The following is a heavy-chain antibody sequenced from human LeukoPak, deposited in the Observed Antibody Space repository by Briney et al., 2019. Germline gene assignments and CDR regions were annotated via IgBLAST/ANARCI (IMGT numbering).Heavy chain of an antibody. CDR2: IYYSGST. D-gene: IGHD5-12*01. Sequence: SETLSLTCTVSGGSISSYYWSWIRQPPGKGLEWIGYIYYSGSTNYNPSLKSRVTISVDTSRNQFSLKLSSVTAPDTAVYYCARRPRDGYFRYFDLWGRGTLVTVSS. CDR3: ARRPRDGYFRYFDL. CDR1: GGSISSYY. J-gene: IGHJ2*01. V-gene: IGHV4-59*08.